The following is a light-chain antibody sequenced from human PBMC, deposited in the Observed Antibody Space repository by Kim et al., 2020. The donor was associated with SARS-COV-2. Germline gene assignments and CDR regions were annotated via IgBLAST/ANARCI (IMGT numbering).Light chain of an antibody. Sequence: GQSITISCTGTSSDDRNYNLVSWYQHQPGKAPKLMIYEGFKRPSGVSNRFSGSKSGNTASLTISALQAEDEADYYCCSYAGSSTFVFGGGTQLTVL. CDR1: SSDDRNYNL. J-gene: IGLJ3*02. CDR2: EGF. V-gene: IGLV2-23*03. CDR3: CSYAGSSTFV.